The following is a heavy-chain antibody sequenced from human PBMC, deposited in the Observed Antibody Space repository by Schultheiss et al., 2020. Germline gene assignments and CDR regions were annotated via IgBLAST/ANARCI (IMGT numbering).Heavy chain of an antibody. D-gene: IGHD1-26*01. V-gene: IGHV3-11*03. Sequence: YTFYADSVRGRFSISRDNAKNSLFLQMNSLRADDTAIYYCARTGAWNGLDYWGQGTLVTVSS. J-gene: IGHJ4*02. CDR3: ARTGAWNGLDY. CDR2: YT.